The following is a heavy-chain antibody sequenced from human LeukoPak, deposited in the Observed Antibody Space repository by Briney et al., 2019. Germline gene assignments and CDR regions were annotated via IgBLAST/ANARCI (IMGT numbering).Heavy chain of an antibody. Sequence: GGSLRLSCAASGFTFSSYAMHWVGQAPGKGLGWGAVISYDGSNKYYADSVKGRFTISRDNSKNTLYLQMNSLRAEDTAVYYCARAPSFGGNSGLDYWGQGTLVTVSS. D-gene: IGHD4-23*01. J-gene: IGHJ4*02. V-gene: IGHV3-30-3*01. CDR3: ARAPSFGGNSGLDY. CDR1: GFTFSSYA. CDR2: ISYDGSNK.